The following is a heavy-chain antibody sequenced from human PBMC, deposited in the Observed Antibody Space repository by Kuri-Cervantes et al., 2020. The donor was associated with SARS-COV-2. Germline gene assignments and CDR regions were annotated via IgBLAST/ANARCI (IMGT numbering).Heavy chain of an antibody. V-gene: IGHV1-18*04. CDR1: GYTFTSYG. CDR2: ISAYNGNT. J-gene: IGHJ4*02. Sequence: ASVKVSCKASGYTFTSYGISWVRQAPGQGLEWMGWISAYNGNTNYAQKLQGRVTMTTDTSTSTAYMELRSLRSEDTAVYYCARDARPSAWQTLFDYWGQGTLVTVSS. D-gene: IGHD3-3*01. CDR3: ARDARPSAWQTLFDY.